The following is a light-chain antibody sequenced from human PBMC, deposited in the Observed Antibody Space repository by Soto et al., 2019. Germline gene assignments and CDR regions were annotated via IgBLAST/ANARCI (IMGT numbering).Light chain of an antibody. CDR2: DAS. CDR3: QKRSNWPIN. V-gene: IGKV3-11*01. J-gene: IGKJ5*01. Sequence: EIVLTQSPATLSLSPGERATLSFSASQSVSSYLAWYQQKPGQAPRLLIYDASNRATGIPARFSGSGSGTDFTLTISSLEPEDFAVYYCQKRSNWPINFGQGTRLEIK. CDR1: QSVSSY.